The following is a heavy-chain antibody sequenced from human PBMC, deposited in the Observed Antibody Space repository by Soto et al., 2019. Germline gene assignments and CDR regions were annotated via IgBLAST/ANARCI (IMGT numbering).Heavy chain of an antibody. CDR2: ISAYNSNT. J-gene: IGHJ6*02. V-gene: IGHV1-18*01. Sequence: QVQLVQAGAEVKKPGASVKVSCKASGYTFTRYGISWVRQAPGQGLEWMGWISAYNSNTKYAQKFQGRVTMTTDTSTSTAYMELRSLTSDDTALYYCAREGFCSSGSCALYSHDYFGMDVWGQGTTVTVSS. CDR3: AREGFCSSGSCALYSHDYFGMDV. D-gene: IGHD2-15*01. CDR1: GYTFTRYG.